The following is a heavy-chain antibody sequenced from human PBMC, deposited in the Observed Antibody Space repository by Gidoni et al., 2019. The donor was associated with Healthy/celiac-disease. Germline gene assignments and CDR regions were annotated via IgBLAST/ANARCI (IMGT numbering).Heavy chain of an antibody. Sequence: QVQLQQWGAGLLKPSETLSLTCAVYGGSFSGYYWSWLRQPPGKGLEWIGEINHSGSTNYNPSLKSRVTISVDTSKNQFSLKLSSVTAADTAVYYCNLVRPEAYYYDSSGYYPGEYYFDYWGQGTLVTVSS. CDR3: NLVRPEAYYYDSSGYYPGEYYFDY. CDR2: INHSGST. V-gene: IGHV4-34*01. CDR1: GGSFSGYY. J-gene: IGHJ4*02. D-gene: IGHD3-22*01.